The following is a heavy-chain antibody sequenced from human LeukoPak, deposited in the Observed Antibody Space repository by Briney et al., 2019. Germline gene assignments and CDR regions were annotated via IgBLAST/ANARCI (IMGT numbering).Heavy chain of an antibody. V-gene: IGHV3-7*01. J-gene: IGHJ4*02. CDR1: GFTFSRYW. CDR2: IKEDGSEK. D-gene: IGHD5-24*01. CDR3: ARDQDPVEMATIFGY. Sequence: GGSLRLSCAASGFTFSRYWMSWVRQAPGKGLEWVANIKEDGSEKYYVDSVKGRFIISRDNAKNSMYLQMNSLRAEGTAVYYCARDQDPVEMATIFGYWGQGTLVTVSA.